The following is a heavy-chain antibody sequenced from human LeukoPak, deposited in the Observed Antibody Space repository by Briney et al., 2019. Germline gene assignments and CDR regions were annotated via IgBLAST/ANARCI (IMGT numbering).Heavy chain of an antibody. CDR2: INWNGGST. V-gene: IGHV3-20*04. J-gene: IGHJ4*02. CDR3: ARANRYSYGHYFDY. CDR1: GFTFDDYG. Sequence: GGSLRLSCAASGFTFDDYGLSWVRQAPGKGLEWVSGINWNGGSTGYADSVKGRFTISRDNAKNSLYLQMNSLRAEDTPLYYCARANRYSYGHYFDYWGQGTLVTVSS. D-gene: IGHD5-18*01.